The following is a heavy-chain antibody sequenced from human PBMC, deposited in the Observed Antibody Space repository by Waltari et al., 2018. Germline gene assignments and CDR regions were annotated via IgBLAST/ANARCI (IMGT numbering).Heavy chain of an antibody. D-gene: IGHD3-22*01. J-gene: IGHJ4*02. CDR2: INHSGST. V-gene: IGHV4-34*01. CDR1: VGSFSGYY. Sequence: QVQLQQWGAGLLKPSETLSLTCAVYVGSFSGYYWSWIRQPPGKGLEWIGEINHSGSTNYNPSLKSRVTISVDTSKNQFSLKLSSVTAADTAVYYCARGRYYYDSSGYFYWGQGTLVTVSS. CDR3: ARGRYYYDSSGYFY.